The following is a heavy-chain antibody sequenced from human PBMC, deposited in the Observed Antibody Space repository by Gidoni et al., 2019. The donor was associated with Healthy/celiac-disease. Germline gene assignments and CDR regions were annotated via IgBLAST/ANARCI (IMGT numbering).Heavy chain of an antibody. CDR3: ARDQSIAAAGWFDP. D-gene: IGHD6-13*01. J-gene: IGHJ5*02. CDR2: IWYDGSNK. V-gene: IGHV3-33*01. CDR1: GFTFRSYG. Sequence: QVQLVESGGGVVQPGRSLRLSCAASGFTFRSYGMHWVRQAPGKGLEWVAVIWYDGSNKYYADSVKGRFTISRDNSKNTLYLQRNSLRAEDTAVYYCARDQSIAAAGWFDPWGQGTLVTVSS.